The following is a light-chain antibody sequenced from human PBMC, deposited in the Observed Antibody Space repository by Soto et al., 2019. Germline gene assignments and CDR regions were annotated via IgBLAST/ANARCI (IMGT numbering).Light chain of an antibody. CDR2: VAS. Sequence: EIVMTQSPATLSVSPGERATLSCRASQSVSSNLAWYQQKPGQTPKLLIYVASTRATGIPARFSGSGSGTEFTLTISSLQSEDFAVYYCQPYNVWPLTFGGGTKVEFK. CDR3: QPYNVWPLT. CDR1: QSVSSN. J-gene: IGKJ4*01. V-gene: IGKV3-15*01.